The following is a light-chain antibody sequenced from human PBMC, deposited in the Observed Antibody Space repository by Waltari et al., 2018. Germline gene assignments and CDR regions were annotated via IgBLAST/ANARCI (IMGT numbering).Light chain of an antibody. J-gene: IGKJ2*01. CDR2: LGS. CDR3: MQALQTSYT. CDR1: QSLLHSNGYNY. Sequence: DIVMTQSPLSLPVTPGEPASISCRSSQSLLHSNGYNYLDWYLQKPGQVPQLLIYLGSNRASGVPDRFSGSGSGTDFTLKISRVEAEDVGVYYCMQALQTSYTFGQGTKLEIK. V-gene: IGKV2-28*01.